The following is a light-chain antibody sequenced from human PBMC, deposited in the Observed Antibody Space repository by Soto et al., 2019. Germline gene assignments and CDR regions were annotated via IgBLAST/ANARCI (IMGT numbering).Light chain of an antibody. J-gene: IGKJ4*01. CDR2: KVS. Sequence: DVVMTQPPLSLPVTLGQPASISCRSNQRLVHSDGIAYFSWFQQRPGRSPRRLIYKVSNRDSGVPARFSGSGYGTDFTLTISSLQPEDFATYYCQQADSFPLSFGGGTKVEI. CDR3: QQADSFPLS. CDR1: QRLVHSDGIAY. V-gene: IGKV2-30*02.